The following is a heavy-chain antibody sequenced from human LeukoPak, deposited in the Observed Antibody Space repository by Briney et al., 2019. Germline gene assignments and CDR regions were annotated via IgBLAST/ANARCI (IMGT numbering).Heavy chain of an antibody. CDR1: GFTFSSYA. CDR2: ISGSGGST. V-gene: IGHV3-23*01. Sequence: GGSLRLSCAASGFTFSSYAMSWVRQAPGKGLEWVSAISGSGGSTYYADSMKGRFTISRDNSKNTLYLQMNSLRAEDTAVYYCAKAYNWNYYYFDYWGQGTLVTVSS. D-gene: IGHD1-7*01. CDR3: AKAYNWNYYYFDY. J-gene: IGHJ4*02.